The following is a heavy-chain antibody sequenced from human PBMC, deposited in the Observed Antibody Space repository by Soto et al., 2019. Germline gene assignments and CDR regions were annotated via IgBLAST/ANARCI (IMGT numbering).Heavy chain of an antibody. J-gene: IGHJ6*02. D-gene: IGHD1-1*01. V-gene: IGHV3-74*01. CDR1: GFTFNYYW. Sequence: PGGSLRLSCAASGFTFNYYWMHWVRQAPGQGLVWVSHIHSDGSTTTYADSVKGRFTISRDNAKNTLYLQMNSLRAEDTAVYYCAKDRGRYNYYGMDAWGQGTTVTVSS. CDR3: AKDRGRYNYYGMDA. CDR2: IHSDGSTT.